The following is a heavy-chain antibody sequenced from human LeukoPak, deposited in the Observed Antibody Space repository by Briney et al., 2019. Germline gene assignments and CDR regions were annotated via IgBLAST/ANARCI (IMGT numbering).Heavy chain of an antibody. V-gene: IGHV3-21*01. J-gene: IGHJ4*02. CDR2: ISSSSSYI. CDR1: GFTFSSYS. D-gene: IGHD6-6*01. Sequence: GGSLRLSCAASGFTFSSYSMNWVRQAPGKGLEWVSSISSSSSYIYHADSVKGRFTISRDNAKNSLYLQMNSLRAEDTAVYYCAREASSSSSFDYWGQGTLVTVSS. CDR3: AREASSSSSFDY.